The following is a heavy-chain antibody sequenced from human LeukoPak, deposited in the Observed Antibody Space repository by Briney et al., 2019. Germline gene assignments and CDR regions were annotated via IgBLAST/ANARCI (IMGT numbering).Heavy chain of an antibody. J-gene: IGHJ4*02. D-gene: IGHD3-10*01. CDR3: ARDRSYYGSGVFDY. Sequence: SETLSLTCTVSVGSISSGGYYWSWIRQHPGKGLEWIGYIYYSGSTYYNPSLKSRVTISVDTSKNQFSLKLSSVTAADTAVYYCARDRSYYGSGVFDYWGQGTLVTVSS. CDR2: IYYSGST. CDR1: VGSISSGGYY. V-gene: IGHV4-31*03.